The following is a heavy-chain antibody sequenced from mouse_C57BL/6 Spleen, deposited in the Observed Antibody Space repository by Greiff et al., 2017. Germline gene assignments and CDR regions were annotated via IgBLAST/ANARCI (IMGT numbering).Heavy chain of an antibody. D-gene: IGHD1-1*02. CDR3: ARWYNGSIAIDY. CDR1: GYTFTSYW. J-gene: IGHJ4*01. Sequence: QVQLQQPGAELVRPGSSVKLSCKASGYTFTSYWMEWVKQRPGQGLEWIGNIYHYYSEKYNNQNFKGKATLTVDKSSSTAYMQLSSLTSEDSAVYYCARWYNGSIAIDYWGQGTPVTVSS. CDR2: IYHYYSEK. V-gene: IGHV1-61*01.